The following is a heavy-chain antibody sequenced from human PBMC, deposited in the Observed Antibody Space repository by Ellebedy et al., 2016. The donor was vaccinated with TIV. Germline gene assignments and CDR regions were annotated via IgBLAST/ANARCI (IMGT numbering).Heavy chain of an antibody. CDR2: INQAGGGK. CDR1: GFDFSSYW. Sequence: GESLKISCAVSGFDFSSYWMTWVRLAPGKGLEWVANINQAGGGKYYVDSVKGRFTISRDNGKNSVYLQMNSLRTEDTALYYCARDGAYGDYSPGYYGMDVWGQGTTVTVSS. CDR3: ARDGAYGDYSPGYYGMDV. D-gene: IGHD4-17*01. J-gene: IGHJ6*02. V-gene: IGHV3-7*03.